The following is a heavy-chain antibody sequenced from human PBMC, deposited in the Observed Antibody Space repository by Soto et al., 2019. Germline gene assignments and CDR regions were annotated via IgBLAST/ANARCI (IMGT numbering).Heavy chain of an antibody. V-gene: IGHV6-1*01. J-gene: IGHJ3*02. Sequence: QTLSLTPATSGESVTRNRAAWNWIRQSPSTGLEWLGRTYYRSKWYKDYAVSSKSRIIINPDTSKNQCSLELNSVTPEDTAVYYCARDKDVRWPDGFDIWGQGPMVTVTS. CDR3: ARDKDVRWPDGFDI. CDR2: TYYRSKWYK. CDR1: GESVTRNRAA. D-gene: IGHD2-15*01.